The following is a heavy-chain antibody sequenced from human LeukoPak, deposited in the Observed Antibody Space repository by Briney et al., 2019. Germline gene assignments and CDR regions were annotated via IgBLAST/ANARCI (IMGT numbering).Heavy chain of an antibody. J-gene: IGHJ4*01. CDR3: VKLRTGTATNFDY. CDR1: GFTFSSYA. Sequence: GGSLRLSCAASGFTFSSYAMSWVRQAPGKGPGWVSGISGAGGSTYYADSVKGRFTIPRDNSKDTLYLQMNSLRAEDTAIYYCVKLRTGTATNFDYWGHGTLVTVSS. D-gene: IGHD1-1*01. V-gene: IGHV3-23*01. CDR2: ISGAGGST.